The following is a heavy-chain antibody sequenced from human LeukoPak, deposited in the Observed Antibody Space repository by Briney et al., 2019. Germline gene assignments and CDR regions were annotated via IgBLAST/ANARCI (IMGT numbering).Heavy chain of an antibody. D-gene: IGHD4-23*01. J-gene: IGHJ4*02. CDR1: GGSFSGYF. CDR2: IYYSGST. CDR3: ARGNNYGGNSYYFDY. V-gene: IGHV4-34*01. Sequence: SETLSLTCAVYGGSFSGYFWSWIRQPPGKGLEWIGSIYYSGSTYYNPSLKSRVTISVDTSKNQFSLKLSSVTAADTAVYYCARGNNYGGNSYYFDYWGQGTLVTVSS.